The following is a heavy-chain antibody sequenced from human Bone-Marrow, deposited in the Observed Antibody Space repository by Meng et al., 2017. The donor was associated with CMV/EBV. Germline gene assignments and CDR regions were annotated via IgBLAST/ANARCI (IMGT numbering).Heavy chain of an antibody. J-gene: IGHJ4*02. CDR1: GFTFSSYG. D-gene: IGHD2-21*01. Sequence: GESLKISCAASGFTFSSYGMHWVRQAPGKGLEWVSGINWNGGSTGYADSVKGRFTISRDNAKNSLYLQMNSLRAEDTALYYCAILPGIVTSTDYWGQGTLVTVSS. CDR2: INWNGGST. V-gene: IGHV3-20*04. CDR3: AILPGIVTSTDY.